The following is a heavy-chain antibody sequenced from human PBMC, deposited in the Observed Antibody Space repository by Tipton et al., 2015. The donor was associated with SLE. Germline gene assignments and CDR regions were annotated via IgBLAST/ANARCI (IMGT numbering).Heavy chain of an antibody. J-gene: IGHJ6*02. Sequence: TLSLTCFVSGGYITSDIYYWGWIRQPPGKGLEWIGSVYEKGTTYYNPSLKSRVTMSEDTSKTQFSQKLSSLTAADTAVYYWARVVTVVATQHYDMDVWGQGPTVTVSS. CDR2: VYEKGTT. CDR3: ARVVTVVATQHYDMDV. D-gene: IGHD2-15*01. V-gene: IGHV4-39*07. CDR1: GGYITSDIYY.